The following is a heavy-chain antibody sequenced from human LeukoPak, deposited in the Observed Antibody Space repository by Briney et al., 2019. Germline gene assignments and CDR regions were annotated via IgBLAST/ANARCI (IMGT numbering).Heavy chain of an antibody. D-gene: IGHD5-18*01. Sequence: GGSLRLSCAASGFTFSSYSMNWVRQAPGKGLEWVAVISYDGSNKYYADSVKGRFTISRDNSKNTLYLQMNSLRAGDTAVYYCANRGYNYDVDFAYWGQGTLVTVSS. CDR1: GFTFSSYS. CDR2: ISYDGSNK. CDR3: ANRGYNYDVDFAY. V-gene: IGHV3-30*18. J-gene: IGHJ4*02.